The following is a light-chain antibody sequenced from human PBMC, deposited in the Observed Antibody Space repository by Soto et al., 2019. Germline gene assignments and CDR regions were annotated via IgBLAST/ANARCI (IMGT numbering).Light chain of an antibody. J-gene: IGKJ5*01. V-gene: IGKV1-27*01. CDR1: QAINNY. Sequence: IPMTESPSSLSASVGDRVAIPCRASQAINNYLAWYQQKPGKFPKLLIYAASTLHPGVPSRFSGGGSGTDFTLTISRLQAEDVATYYCQEYNCAPLTFGPGTRLEIK. CDR3: QEYNCAPLT. CDR2: AAS.